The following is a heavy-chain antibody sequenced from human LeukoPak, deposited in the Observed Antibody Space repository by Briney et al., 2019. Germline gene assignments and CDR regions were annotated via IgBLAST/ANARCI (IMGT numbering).Heavy chain of an antibody. D-gene: IGHD3-10*01. CDR3: AKDNLWFGEG. CDR1: GFTFSSYA. J-gene: IGHJ4*02. Sequence: GGSLRLSCAASGFTFSSYAMHWVRQAPGKGLEWVAVISYDGSNKYYADSVKGRFTISRDNSKNTLYLQMNSLRAEDTAVYYCAKDNLWFGEGWGQGTLVTVSS. V-gene: IGHV3-30-3*01. CDR2: ISYDGSNK.